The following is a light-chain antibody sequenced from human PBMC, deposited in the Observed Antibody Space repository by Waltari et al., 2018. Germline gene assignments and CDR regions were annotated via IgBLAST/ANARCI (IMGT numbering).Light chain of an antibody. V-gene: IGKV4-1*01. CDR1: QSLFYSPKNKNY. Sequence: DIEMTQSPDSLGVSLGERATITCKSSQSLFYSPKNKNYLAWYQQKRGQPPRLRISWAATPESGVPDRFSGSGSGTYFTLTISSLQAEDVAVYYCHQYYTTPRTFGQGTKLEIK. J-gene: IGKJ2*01. CDR2: WAA. CDR3: HQYYTTPRT.